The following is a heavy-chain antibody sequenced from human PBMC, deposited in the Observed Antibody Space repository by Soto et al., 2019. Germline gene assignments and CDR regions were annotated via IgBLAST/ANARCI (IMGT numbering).Heavy chain of an antibody. J-gene: IGHJ4*02. CDR3: ARGTRVIPAESDFDY. CDR2: TNTDGSST. CDR1: GFTFSTYW. D-gene: IGHD2-2*01. Sequence: EVQLVESGGGLVQPGGSLRLSCAASGFTFSTYWMHWVRQAPGKGLVWVSRTNTDGSSTTYADSVEGRFTISRDNAKNTLYLQMNSLGAEDTAVYYCARGTRVIPAESDFDYWGQGTLVTVSS. V-gene: IGHV3-74*01.